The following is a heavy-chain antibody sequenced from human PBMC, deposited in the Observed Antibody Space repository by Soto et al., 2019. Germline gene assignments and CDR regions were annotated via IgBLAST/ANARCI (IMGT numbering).Heavy chain of an antibody. Sequence: PSETLSLTCAVYGGSFSGYYWSWIRQPPGKGLEWIGEINHSGSTNYNPSLKSRVTISVDTSKNQFSLKLSSVTAADTAVYYCARGRHYYDSSGYYPTRGPYYFDYWGQGTLVTVSS. CDR1: GGSFSGYY. V-gene: IGHV4-34*01. CDR3: ARGRHYYDSSGYYPTRGPYYFDY. J-gene: IGHJ4*02. D-gene: IGHD3-22*01. CDR2: INHSGST.